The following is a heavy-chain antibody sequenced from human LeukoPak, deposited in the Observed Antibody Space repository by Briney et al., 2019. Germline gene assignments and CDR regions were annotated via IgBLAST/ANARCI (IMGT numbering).Heavy chain of an antibody. CDR3: ARNYCSGGSCMFDP. CDR2: INPNSGGT. V-gene: IGHV1-2*04. CDR1: GYTFTGYY. D-gene: IGHD2-15*01. Sequence: ASVKVSCKASGYTFTGYYIHWVRQAPGQGLEWMGWINPNSGGTNYAQKFQGWVTMTRDTSISTAYMELSRLRSDDTAVYYCARNYCSGGSCMFDPWGQGTLVTVSS. J-gene: IGHJ5*02.